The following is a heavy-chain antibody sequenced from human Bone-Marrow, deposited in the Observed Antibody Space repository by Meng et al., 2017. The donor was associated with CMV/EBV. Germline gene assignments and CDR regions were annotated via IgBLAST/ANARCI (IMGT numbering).Heavy chain of an antibody. J-gene: IGHJ6*02. CDR2: IRYDGSNK. CDR1: GFTFSSYG. Sequence: GESLKISCAASGFTFSSYGMHCVRQAPGKGLEWVAFIRYDGSNKYYADSVKGRFTISRDNSKNTLYLQMNSLRAEDTAVYYCAKDPHLITIFGVVIKKSPSNYYGMDVWGQGTTVTVSS. CDR3: AKDPHLITIFGVVIKKSPSNYYGMDV. V-gene: IGHV3-30*02. D-gene: IGHD3-3*01.